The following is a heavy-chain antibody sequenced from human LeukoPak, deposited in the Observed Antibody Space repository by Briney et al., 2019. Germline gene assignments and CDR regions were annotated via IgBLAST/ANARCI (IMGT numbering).Heavy chain of an antibody. Sequence: QPGGSLRLSCAASGFPFSSYWIHWVRQVPGKGLVWVSRINREGSSTSYADSVKGRFTISRDNANNTLYLQMNSLRAEDTAVYYCARVATYGSGSYYHAWGQGTLVTVSS. CDR2: INREGSST. D-gene: IGHD3-10*01. V-gene: IGHV3-74*01. CDR1: GFPFSSYW. CDR3: ARVATYGSGSYYHA. J-gene: IGHJ5*02.